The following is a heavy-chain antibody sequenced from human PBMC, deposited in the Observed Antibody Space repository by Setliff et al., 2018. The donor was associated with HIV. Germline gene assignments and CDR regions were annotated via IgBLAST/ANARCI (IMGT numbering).Heavy chain of an antibody. CDR3: ARVGFSSRHTGDFFDS. Sequence: SVKVSCKASGVTFSNCSISWVRRAPGQGLEWMGGIIPMYGPAHYAQKFQGRVTITADESTTTAYMELNSLTSEDTALYYCARVGFSSRHTGDFFDSWGQGTLVTVSS. V-gene: IGHV1-69*13. J-gene: IGHJ4*02. CDR2: IIPMYGPA. CDR1: GVTFSNCS. D-gene: IGHD5-18*01.